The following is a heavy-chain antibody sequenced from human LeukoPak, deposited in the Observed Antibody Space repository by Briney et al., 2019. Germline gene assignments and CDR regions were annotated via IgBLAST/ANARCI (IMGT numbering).Heavy chain of an antibody. J-gene: IGHJ5*02. CDR2: IHYSGSI. V-gene: IGHV4-39*02. D-gene: IGHD3-10*01. CDR3: AREGITMVRGVTNFNWFDP. CDR1: GGSITTSNHY. Sequence: PSETLSLTCTVAGGSITTSNHYWSWIRRSPGKGLEWLGGIHYSGSISYTPSLKSRLTISVDTSTNQFSLRLTSVTAADTALHFCAREGITMVRGVTNFNWFDPWGQGTLVTVSS.